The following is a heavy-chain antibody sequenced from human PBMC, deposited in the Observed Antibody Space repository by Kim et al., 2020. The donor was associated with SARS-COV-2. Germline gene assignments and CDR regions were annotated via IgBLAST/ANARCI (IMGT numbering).Heavy chain of an antibody. Sequence: RFTISRDNAKNSLYLQMNSLRAEDTAVYYCARDLKNYFNNGAYYQPAFDYWGQGTLVTVSS. V-gene: IGHV3-11*01. J-gene: IGHJ4*02. D-gene: IGHD3-22*01. CDR3: ARDLKNYFNNGAYYQPAFDY.